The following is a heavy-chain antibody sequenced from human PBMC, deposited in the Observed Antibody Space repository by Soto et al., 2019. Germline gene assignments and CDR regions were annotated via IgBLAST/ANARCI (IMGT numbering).Heavy chain of an antibody. CDR1: GDSISSYY. D-gene: IGHD3-22*01. CDR3: AREYYYDSSEENRFDP. V-gene: IGHV4-59*01. CDR2: IYYSGST. J-gene: IGHJ5*02. Sequence: SETLSLTCTVSGDSISSYYWSWIRQPPGKGLEWIGYIYYSGSTNYNPSLKSRVTISVDTSKNQFSLKLSSVTAADTAVYYCAREYYYDSSEENRFDPWGHGTLVTVSS.